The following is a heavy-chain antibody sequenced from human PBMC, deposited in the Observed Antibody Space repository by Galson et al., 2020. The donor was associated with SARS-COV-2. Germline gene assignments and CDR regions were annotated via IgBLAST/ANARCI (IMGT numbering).Heavy chain of an antibody. CDR3: AAQEGYYYYYMDL. V-gene: IGHV4-38-2*02. J-gene: IGHJ6*03. Sequence: SETLSLTCTVSGYSISSGYYWGWIRQPPGKGLEWIGSIYHSGSTYYNPSLKSRVTISVDTSKNQFSLKLSSVTAADTAVYYCAAQEGYYYYYMDLWGKGTTVTVSS. CDR2: IYHSGST. CDR1: GYSISSGYY.